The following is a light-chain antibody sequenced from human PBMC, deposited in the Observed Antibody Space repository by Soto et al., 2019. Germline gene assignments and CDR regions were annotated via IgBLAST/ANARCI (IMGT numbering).Light chain of an antibody. CDR3: QQYGGSLT. CDR1: QSISSTY. J-gene: IGKJ4*01. Sequence: EIVLTQSPGTLSLSPGERATLSCRVSQSISSTYLAWYQQKRGQAPRLLIYGASSRATGIPDRFSGSGSGTDFTLTISRLEPEDFALYYCQQYGGSLTFGGGTKVEIK. V-gene: IGKV3-20*01. CDR2: GAS.